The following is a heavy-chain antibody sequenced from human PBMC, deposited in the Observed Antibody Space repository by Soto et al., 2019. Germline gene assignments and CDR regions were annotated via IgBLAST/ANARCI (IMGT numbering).Heavy chain of an antibody. Sequence: GASVKVSCKASGYTFTGYYMHWVRQAPGQGLEWVGWINPNSGGTNYAQKFQGRVTMTRDTSISTAYMELSRLRSDDTAVYYCARAPIPKGIMIFISHYYGMDVWGQGTTVTVSS. V-gene: IGHV1-2*02. D-gene: IGHD3-3*01. CDR3: ARAPIPKGIMIFISHYYGMDV. CDR2: INPNSGGT. CDR1: GYTFTGYY. J-gene: IGHJ6*02.